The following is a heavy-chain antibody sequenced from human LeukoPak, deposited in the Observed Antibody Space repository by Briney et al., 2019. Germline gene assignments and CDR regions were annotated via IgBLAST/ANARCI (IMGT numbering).Heavy chain of an antibody. CDR3: ARHVTETGTTA. CDR1: GGSFSGYY. J-gene: IGHJ5*02. CDR2: INHSGST. V-gene: IGHV4-34*01. D-gene: IGHD1-1*01. Sequence: SETLSLTCAVYGGSFSGYYWSWIRQPPGKGLEWIGEINHSGSTNYNPSLRSRVTISVDTSKNQFSLKLSSVTAADTAVYYCARHVTETGTTAWGQGTLVTVSS.